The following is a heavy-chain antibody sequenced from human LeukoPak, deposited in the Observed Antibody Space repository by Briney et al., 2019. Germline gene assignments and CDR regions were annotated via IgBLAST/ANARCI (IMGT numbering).Heavy chain of an antibody. V-gene: IGHV3-7*04. CDR1: GFTFSNYW. CDR3: ARGGSDSDY. Sequence: PGGSLRISCEASGFTFSNYWMTWVRQAPGKGLEWVANIKQDGSDENYVDSAKGRFTISRDNGKNSLYLQMNSLRAEDTAVYYCARGGSDSDYWGQGTLVTVSS. J-gene: IGHJ4*02. D-gene: IGHD6-6*01. CDR2: IKQDGSDE.